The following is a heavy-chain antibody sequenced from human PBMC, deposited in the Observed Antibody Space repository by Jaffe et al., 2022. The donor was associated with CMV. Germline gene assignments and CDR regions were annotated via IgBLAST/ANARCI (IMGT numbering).Heavy chain of an antibody. J-gene: IGHJ4*02. CDR3: AKDMGGRDGYTPLDY. CDR1: GFTFDDYT. CDR2: ISWDGGST. D-gene: IGHD5-12*01. Sequence: EVQLVESGGVVVQPGGSLRLSCAASGFTFDDYTMHWVRQAPGKGLEWVSLISWDGGSTYYADSVKGRFTISRDNSKNSLYLQMNSLRTEDTALYYCAKDMGGRDGYTPLDYWGQGTLVTVSS. V-gene: IGHV3-43*01.